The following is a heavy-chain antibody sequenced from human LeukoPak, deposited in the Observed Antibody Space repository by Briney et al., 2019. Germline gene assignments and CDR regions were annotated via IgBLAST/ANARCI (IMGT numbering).Heavy chain of an antibody. V-gene: IGHV4-34*01. CDR1: GGSFSGYY. J-gene: IGHJ4*02. CDR2: INHSGST. Sequence: PSETLSLTCAVYGGSFSGYYWSWIRQPPGKGLEWIGEINHSGSTNYIPSLKSRVTISVDTSKNQFSLKLSSVTAADTAVYYCARDSSSAEDYWGQGTLVTVSS. CDR3: ARDSSSAEDY. D-gene: IGHD6-13*01.